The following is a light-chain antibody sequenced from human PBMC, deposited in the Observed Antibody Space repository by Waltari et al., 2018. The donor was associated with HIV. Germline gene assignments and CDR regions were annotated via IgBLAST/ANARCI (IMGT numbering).Light chain of an antibody. Sequence: QSFLTQPPSASGTPGQTVTISCSGSSSNIENDNVYWYQPLPGMTPKLLIYKNFLRPSGVPDRFAASKSGTSASRTISELRSADEADYYCVGWDSSLSAYVFGAGTKVAVL. CDR3: VGWDSSLSAYV. CDR2: KNF. V-gene: IGLV1-47*01. CDR1: SSNIENDN. J-gene: IGLJ1*01.